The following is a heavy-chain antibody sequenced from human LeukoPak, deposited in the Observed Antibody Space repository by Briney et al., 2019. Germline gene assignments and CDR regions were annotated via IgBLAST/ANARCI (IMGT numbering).Heavy chain of an antibody. J-gene: IGHJ4*02. D-gene: IGHD4-23*01. CDR1: GGSISSYY. Sequence: SETLSLTCTVSGGSISSYYWSWIRQPPGKGLEWIGYIYYSGSTNYNPSLKGRVTISVDTSKNQFSLKLSSVTAADTAVYYCARRNVVTSIFDHWGEGTVVTVSS. V-gene: IGHV4-59*08. CDR3: ARRNVVTSIFDH. CDR2: IYYSGST.